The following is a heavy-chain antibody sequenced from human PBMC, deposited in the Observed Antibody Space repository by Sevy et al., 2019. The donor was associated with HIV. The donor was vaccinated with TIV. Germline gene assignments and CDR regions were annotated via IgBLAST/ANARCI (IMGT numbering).Heavy chain of an antibody. D-gene: IGHD5-12*01. CDR2: IYYTGST. CDR3: AGAPPVRSGDDSLNWFDP. J-gene: IGHJ5*02. V-gene: IGHV4-59*01. CDR1: GGSISTYY. Sequence: SETLSLTCTVSGGSISTYYWSWIRQPPGKGLEYIGYIYYTGSTNYNPSLKSRVTISVDTSKNQFSLKLRSVTAVDTGVYYWAGAPPVRSGDDSLNWFDPWGQGTLVTVSS.